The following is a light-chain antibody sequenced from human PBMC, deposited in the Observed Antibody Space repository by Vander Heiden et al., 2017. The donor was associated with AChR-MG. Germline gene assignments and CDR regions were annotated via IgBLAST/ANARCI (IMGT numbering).Light chain of an antibody. CDR3: QQYAKWPLLT. V-gene: IGKV3-15*01. J-gene: IGKJ1*01. CDR2: GAS. Sequence: TVMTQSPDTLTVSPWERATLSCRASQDIGTDLAWYQHKPGQGPRLLIYGASNRATGVPDRFSGGGSRTAFTLTINSLRSEDVALYYCQQYAKWPLLTFGQGTRV. CDR1: QDIGTD.